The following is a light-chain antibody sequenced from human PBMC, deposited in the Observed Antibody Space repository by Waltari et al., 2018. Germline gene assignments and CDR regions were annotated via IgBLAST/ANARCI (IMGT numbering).Light chain of an antibody. Sequence: PGERATLSCRASQSVSTNLAWYQHKPGQAPRLLIYGASTRTTSLPARFSGSGSGPEFTLTISSLQSEDFAVYLCQQYDNWPLTFGQGTKVEI. CDR3: QQYDNWPLT. CDR1: QSVSTN. J-gene: IGKJ1*01. CDR2: GAS. V-gene: IGKV3-15*01.